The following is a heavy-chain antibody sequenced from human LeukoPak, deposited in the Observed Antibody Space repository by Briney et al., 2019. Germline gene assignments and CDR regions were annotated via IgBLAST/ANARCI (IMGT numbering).Heavy chain of an antibody. D-gene: IGHD6-19*01. CDR1: GFTFSDYY. Sequence: GGSLRLSCAASGFTFSDYYMSWIRQAPGKGLEWVSYISSSGSTIYYADSVKGRFTISRDNAKNSLYLQMNSLRAEDTAVYYCARWYSSGWNYYYYMDVWGKGTTVTVSS. J-gene: IGHJ6*03. V-gene: IGHV3-11*04. CDR2: ISSSGSTI. CDR3: ARWYSSGWNYYYYMDV.